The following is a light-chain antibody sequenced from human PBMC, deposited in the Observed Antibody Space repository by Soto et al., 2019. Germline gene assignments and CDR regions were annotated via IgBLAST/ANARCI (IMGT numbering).Light chain of an antibody. CDR1: QNIYNY. CDR3: QQSYSTPPEYT. V-gene: IGKV1-39*01. J-gene: IGKJ2*01. Sequence: DIQMTQSPSSLSASVGDRVTITCRASQNIYNYLNWYQQKPEKAPKLLIYDASSLQTGVPSRFSGSGSGTDFTLTISILQPEDFATYYCQQSYSTPPEYTFGQGTKLEIK. CDR2: DAS.